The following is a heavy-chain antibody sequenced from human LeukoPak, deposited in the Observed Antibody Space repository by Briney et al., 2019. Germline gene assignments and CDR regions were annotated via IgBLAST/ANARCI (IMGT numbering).Heavy chain of an antibody. CDR3: ARDGESSSWAIDY. D-gene: IGHD6-13*01. Sequence: GGSLRLSCAASGFTFSSYGMHWVRQAPGKGLEWVALISYDGSNKYYADSVKGRFTISRDNSKNTLYLQMNSLRAEDTAVYYCARDGESSSWAIDYWGQGTLVTVSS. CDR2: ISYDGSNK. CDR1: GFTFSSYG. J-gene: IGHJ4*02. V-gene: IGHV3-30*03.